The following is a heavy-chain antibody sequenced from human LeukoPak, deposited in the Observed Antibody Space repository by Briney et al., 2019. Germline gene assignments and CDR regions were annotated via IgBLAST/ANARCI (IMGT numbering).Heavy chain of an antibody. Sequence: PGGSLRLSCAASGFTFSSYGMHWVRQAPGKGLEWVAVISYDGSNKYYADSVKGRFTISRDNSKNTLYLQMNSLRAEDTAVYYCAKILGGSYRGVDYWGQGTLVTVSS. V-gene: IGHV3-30*18. CDR2: ISYDGSNK. D-gene: IGHD1-26*01. CDR3: AKILGGSYRGVDY. CDR1: GFTFSSYG. J-gene: IGHJ4*02.